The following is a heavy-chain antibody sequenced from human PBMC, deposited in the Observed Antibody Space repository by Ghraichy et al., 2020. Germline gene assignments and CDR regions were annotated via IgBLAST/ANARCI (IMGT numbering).Heavy chain of an antibody. D-gene: IGHD5-18*01. V-gene: IGHV4-59*01. CDR2: IYYSGST. J-gene: IGHJ3*02. CDR1: GGSISSYY. CDR3: ARVGLRGYSYGRGAFDI. Sequence: SETLSLTCTVSGGSISSYYWSWIRQPPGKGLEWIGYIYYSGSTNYNPSLKSRVTISVDTSKNQFSLKLSSVTAADTAVYYCARVGLRGYSYGRGAFDIWGQGTMVTVSS.